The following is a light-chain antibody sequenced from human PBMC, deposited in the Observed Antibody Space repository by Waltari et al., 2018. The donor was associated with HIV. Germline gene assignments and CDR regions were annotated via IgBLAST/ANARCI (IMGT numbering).Light chain of an antibody. CDR3: QQYNNSPPWS. Sequence: RVMTQSPATLSVSPGESATLSCRASQSVATNLAWYQQKPGQAPRLLIYAASTRATGGPARFSGSGSGTEFTLTITSRQSEDVAVYYCQQYNNSPPWSFGQGTKVEI. J-gene: IGKJ1*01. V-gene: IGKV3-15*01. CDR1: QSVATN. CDR2: AAS.